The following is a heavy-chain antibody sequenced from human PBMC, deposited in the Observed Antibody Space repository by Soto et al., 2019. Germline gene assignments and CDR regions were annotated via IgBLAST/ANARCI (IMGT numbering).Heavy chain of an antibody. CDR2: MKGDGSEI. V-gene: IGHV3-7*05. CDR3: ARAYF. Sequence: PGGSLRLSCAASGFTFETYWMSWVRQAPGKGLEWVANMKGDGSEIYYVDSVKGRFTISRDNAKNSLYLQMNSLRPEDTAVYYCARAYFWGQGTLVTVSS. CDR1: GFTFETYW. D-gene: IGHD2-8*01. J-gene: IGHJ4*02.